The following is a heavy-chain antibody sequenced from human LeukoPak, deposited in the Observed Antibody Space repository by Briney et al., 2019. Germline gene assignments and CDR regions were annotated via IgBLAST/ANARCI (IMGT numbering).Heavy chain of an antibody. J-gene: IGHJ6*03. CDR3: ARRVGYYGSGNYFYYMDV. CDR1: GFIFSSYA. V-gene: IGHV3-64*01. Sequence: PGGSLRLSCTTSGFIFSSYAMHWVRQAPGMGLEHVSAISSNGGSTNYANFVKGRFTISRDNSKNTLYLQMGSLRPEDMAVYYCARRVGYYGSGNYFYYMDVWGKGTTVIVSS. D-gene: IGHD3-10*01. CDR2: ISSNGGST.